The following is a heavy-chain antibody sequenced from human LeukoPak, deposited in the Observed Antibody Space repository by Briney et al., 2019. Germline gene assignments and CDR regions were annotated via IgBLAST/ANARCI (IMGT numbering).Heavy chain of an antibody. J-gene: IGHJ4*02. CDR2: ISGSGDGT. CDR1: GFIFYSYA. V-gene: IGHV3-23*01. CDR3: ARSLSDLDY. Sequence: QPGGSLRLSCAASGFIFYSYAMSWVRQAPGKGLEWVSAISGSGDGTYYADSVKGRFTISRDNSKNTLYLQMNSLRAEDTALYYCARSLSDLDYWGQGTLVTVSS. D-gene: IGHD3-3*02.